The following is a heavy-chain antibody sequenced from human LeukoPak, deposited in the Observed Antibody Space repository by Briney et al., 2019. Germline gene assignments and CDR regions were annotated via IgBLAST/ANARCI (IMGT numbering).Heavy chain of an antibody. CDR3: AKDGEYSSSSRDY. CDR1: GFTFSSYA. V-gene: IGHV3-23*01. D-gene: IGHD6-6*01. CDR2: ISGSGGST. J-gene: IGHJ4*02. Sequence: GGSLRLSCAASGFTFSSYAMSWVRQAPGKGLEWVSAISGSGGSTYYADSVKGRFTISRDNSKNTLYPQMNSLRAEDTAVYYCAKDGEYSSSSRDYWGQGTLVTVSS.